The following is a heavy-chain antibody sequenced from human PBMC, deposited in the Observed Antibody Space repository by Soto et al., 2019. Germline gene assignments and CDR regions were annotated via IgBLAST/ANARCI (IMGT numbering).Heavy chain of an antibody. V-gene: IGHV4-59*01. CDR2: IYYSGST. CDR3: ARSDGRY. J-gene: IGHJ4*02. CDR1: GGSFSGYY. Sequence: SETLSLTCAVYGGSFSGYYWSWIRQPPGKGLEWIGYIYYSGSTNYNPPLKSRVTISVDTSKNQFSLKLSSVTAADTAVYYCARSDGRYWGQGTLVTVSS.